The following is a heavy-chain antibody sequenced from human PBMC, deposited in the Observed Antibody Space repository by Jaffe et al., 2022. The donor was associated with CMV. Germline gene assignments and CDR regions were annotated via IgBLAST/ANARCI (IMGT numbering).Heavy chain of an antibody. CDR1: GGSMSSYY. CDR2: ISDSGIT. J-gene: IGHJ4*02. V-gene: IGHV4-59*01. Sequence: QVQLQESGPGLVKPSETLSLTCTVSGGSMSSYYWSWIRRPPGKGLEWIAYISDSGITGYNPSLKSRATISVDMSNNQFFLRLNSVTSADTAVYYCAREPNDSYYGNFDLWGQGTLVTVSS. D-gene: IGHD4-17*01. CDR3: AREPNDSYYGNFDL.